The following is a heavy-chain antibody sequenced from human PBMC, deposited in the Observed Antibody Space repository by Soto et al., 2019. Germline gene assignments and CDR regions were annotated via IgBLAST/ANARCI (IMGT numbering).Heavy chain of an antibody. CDR3: ARDDYGSAGMDV. CDR1: GDSFSRYY. Sequence: ETLSLTCNVSGDSFSRYYWSWIRQPAGKGLEWIGRIYPSGTTNYNPSLKSRLTLSRDASKNQFSLSLRSVTAADTAVYFCARDDYGSAGMDVWGQGTTVTVSS. CDR2: IYPSGTT. J-gene: IGHJ6*02. V-gene: IGHV4-4*07. D-gene: IGHD3-10*01.